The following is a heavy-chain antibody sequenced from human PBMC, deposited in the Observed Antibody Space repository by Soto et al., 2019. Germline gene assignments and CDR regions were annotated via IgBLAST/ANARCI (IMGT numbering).Heavy chain of an antibody. Sequence: ASVKGSCQASGYTLTSYGISWGGQAPGQGLERMRCISAYNGNTNYAQKLQGRVTMTTDTSTSTAYMELRSLRSDDTALYYCARDTDIVATMDFDYWGRGTLVTDSS. CDR2: ISAYNGNT. V-gene: IGHV1-18*01. D-gene: IGHD5-12*01. CDR1: GYTLTSYG. CDR3: ARDTDIVATMDFDY. J-gene: IGHJ4*02.